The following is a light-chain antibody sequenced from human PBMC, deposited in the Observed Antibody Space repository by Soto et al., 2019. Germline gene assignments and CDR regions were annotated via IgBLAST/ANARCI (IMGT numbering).Light chain of an antibody. CDR3: SSYAGSNNFVV. Sequence: QSALSQPPSASGSPRQSVTISCTGTSSDFGAYDYVPWYQQYPGKAPQLMIYEVTKRPSGVPDRFSGSKSGNTASLTVAGLQAEDEADYYCSSYAGSNNFVVFGGGTKLSVL. CDR2: EVT. V-gene: IGLV2-8*01. CDR1: SSDFGAYDY. J-gene: IGLJ3*02.